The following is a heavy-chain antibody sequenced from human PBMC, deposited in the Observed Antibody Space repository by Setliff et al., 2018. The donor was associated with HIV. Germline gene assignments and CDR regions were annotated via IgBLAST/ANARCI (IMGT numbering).Heavy chain of an antibody. D-gene: IGHD3-10*01. Sequence: GGSLRLSCAASGFTFSSYSMNWVRQAPGKGLECVSSISSSSSYIYYADSAKGRFTISRDNAKNSLYLQMNSLRAEDTAVYYCARQRGLRGYYGSNSLYYFDSWGQGTLVTAPQ. CDR3: ARQRGLRGYYGSNSLYYFDS. CDR1: GFTFSSYS. V-gene: IGHV3-21*01. J-gene: IGHJ4*02. CDR2: ISSSSSYI.